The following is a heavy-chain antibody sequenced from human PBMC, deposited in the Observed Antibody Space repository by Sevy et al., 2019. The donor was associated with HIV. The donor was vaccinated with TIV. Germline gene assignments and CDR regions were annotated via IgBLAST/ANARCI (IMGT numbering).Heavy chain of an antibody. CDR3: ARDRDDGYCTNGVCFNFDN. J-gene: IGHJ4*01. V-gene: IGHV3-9*01. Sequence: SLRLSCAASGFTFDDYAMHWVRQAPGKGLEWVSGISWNSASIDYADSVKGRFTISRDNAKNSLYLQMKSLRADDTALYYCARDRDDGYCTNGVCFNFDNWGQGTLVTVSS. CDR1: GFTFDDYA. CDR2: ISWNSASI. D-gene: IGHD2-8*01.